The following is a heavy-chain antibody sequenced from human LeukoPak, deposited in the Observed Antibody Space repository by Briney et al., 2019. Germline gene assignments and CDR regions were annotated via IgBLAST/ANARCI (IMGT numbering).Heavy chain of an antibody. CDR2: IREDGNEK. Sequence: GGSLRLSCAASGLTFSGFWMSWVRQAPGKGLEWVANIREDGNEKHYVDSVKGRFTISRDNAKDSLYLQMNSLRAEDTAVYYCASEGHLDYWGQGTLVTVAS. CDR1: GLTFSGFW. J-gene: IGHJ4*02. V-gene: IGHV3-7*03. CDR3: ASEGHLDY.